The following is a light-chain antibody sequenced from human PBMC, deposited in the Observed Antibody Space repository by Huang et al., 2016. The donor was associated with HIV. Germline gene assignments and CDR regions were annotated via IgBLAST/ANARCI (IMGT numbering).Light chain of an antibody. V-gene: IGKV3-20*01. J-gene: IGKJ2*01. Sequence: EIVLTQSPGTLSLSPGERATLSCRASETVTSGYLAWYQQKPGQAPRLLIFGSSTRATGIPYRFTGTASGTDFSLTITRLEREDFSMYYCQQYGGSPRTFGQGTKLELK. CDR3: QQYGGSPRT. CDR1: ETVTSGY. CDR2: GSS.